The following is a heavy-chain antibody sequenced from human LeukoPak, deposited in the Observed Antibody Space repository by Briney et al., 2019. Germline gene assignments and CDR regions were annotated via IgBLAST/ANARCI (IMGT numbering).Heavy chain of an antibody. CDR3: ARGVYYGSGSYFYYYYGMDV. D-gene: IGHD3-10*01. CDR1: GYTFTSYY. J-gene: IGHJ6*02. V-gene: IGHV1-46*01. CDR2: INPSGGST. Sequence: ASVKVSCKASGYTFTSYYTHWVRQAPGQGLEWMGIINPSGGSTSYAQKFQGRVTMTRDTSTSTVYMELSSLRSEDTAVYYCARGVYYGSGSYFYYYYGMDVWGQGTTVTVSS.